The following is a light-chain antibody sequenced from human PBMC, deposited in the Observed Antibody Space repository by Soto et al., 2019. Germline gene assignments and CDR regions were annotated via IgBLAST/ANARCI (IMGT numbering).Light chain of an antibody. CDR2: DAS. CDR3: QQRSNWPQLT. Sequence: EIVLTQSPATLSLSPGERATLSCRASQSVSSYLAWYQQKPGQAPRLLIYDASNRATGIPARFSGSGSGTDFTLTISSLEPEDFAVYYCQQRSNWPQLTFRVGTQLEI. J-gene: IGKJ4*01. CDR1: QSVSSY. V-gene: IGKV3-11*01.